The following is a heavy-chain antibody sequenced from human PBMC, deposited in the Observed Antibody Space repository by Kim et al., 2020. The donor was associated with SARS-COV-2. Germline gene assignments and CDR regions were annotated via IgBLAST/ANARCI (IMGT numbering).Heavy chain of an antibody. Sequence: GGSLRLSCAASGFTVSSNYMSWVRQAPGKGLEWVSVIYTGGSTYYADSVKGRFTISRDNSKNTLYLQMNSLRAEDTAVYYCARDFDCSGGSCYSGFDYWGQGTLVTVSS. J-gene: IGHJ4*02. CDR1: GFTVSSNY. CDR2: IYTGGST. V-gene: IGHV3-53*01. CDR3: ARDFDCSGGSCYSGFDY. D-gene: IGHD2-15*01.